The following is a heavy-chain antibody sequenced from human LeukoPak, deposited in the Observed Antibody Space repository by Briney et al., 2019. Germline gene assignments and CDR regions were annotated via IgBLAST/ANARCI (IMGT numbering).Heavy chain of an antibody. Sequence: ASETLSLTCAVYGGSFSGYYWSWIRQPPGKGLEWIGEINHSGSTNYNPSLKSRVTISVDTSKNQFSLKLSSVTAADTAVYYCARAITYYDSSXXXDYWGQGTLVTVSS. CDR1: GGSFSGYY. CDR3: ARAITYYDSSXXXDY. CDR2: INHSGST. D-gene: IGHD3-22*01. V-gene: IGHV4-34*01. J-gene: IGHJ4*02.